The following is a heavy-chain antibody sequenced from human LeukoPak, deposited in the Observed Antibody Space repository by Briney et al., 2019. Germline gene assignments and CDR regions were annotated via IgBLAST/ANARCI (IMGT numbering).Heavy chain of an antibody. CDR2: IYTGGST. J-gene: IGHJ4*02. Sequence: SETLSLTCAVSGVSISGYYWSWLRQPAGKGLEWIGRIYTGGSTNYNPSLKSRVTMSVDTSKNQLSLRLSSVTAADTAVYYCARDVGATPYWGQGTLVTVSS. CDR1: GVSISGYY. D-gene: IGHD1-26*01. V-gene: IGHV4-4*07. CDR3: ARDVGATPY.